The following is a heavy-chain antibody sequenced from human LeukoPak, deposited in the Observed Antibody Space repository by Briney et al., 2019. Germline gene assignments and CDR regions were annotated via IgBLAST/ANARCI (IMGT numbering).Heavy chain of an antibody. Sequence: PSETLSLTCTVSGYSISSGYYWGWIRQPPGQGLEWIGNIYHIGSTYYNPSLKSRVTISVDTSKTQFSLKLRSVTAADTAVYYCARVAYEDTFDIWGQGTMVTVSS. CDR2: IYHIGST. V-gene: IGHV4-38-2*02. CDR3: ARVAYEDTFDI. J-gene: IGHJ3*02. CDR1: GYSISSGYY. D-gene: IGHD3-22*01.